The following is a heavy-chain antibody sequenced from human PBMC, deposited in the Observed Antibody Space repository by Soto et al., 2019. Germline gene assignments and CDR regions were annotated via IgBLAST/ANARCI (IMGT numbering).Heavy chain of an antibody. CDR3: ARSPIVVVPASIYYYYYYGMDV. CDR2: TYYRSKWYN. CDR1: GDSVSSNSAA. V-gene: IGHV6-1*01. Sequence: QTLSLTCAISGDSVSSNSAAWNWIRQSPSRGLEWLGRTYYRSKWYNDYAVSVKSRITINPDTSKNQFSLQLNSVTPEDTAIYYCARSPIVVVPASIYYYYYYGMDVWGQGSTVTVSS. D-gene: IGHD2-2*01. J-gene: IGHJ6*02.